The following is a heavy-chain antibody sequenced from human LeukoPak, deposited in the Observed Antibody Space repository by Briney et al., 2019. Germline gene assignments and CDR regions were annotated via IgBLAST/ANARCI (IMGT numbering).Heavy chain of an antibody. CDR1: GGSFSGYH. V-gene: IGHV4-34*01. CDR3: ARAGGITYYYDSSAPITEVGVDY. J-gene: IGHJ4*02. D-gene: IGHD3-22*01. Sequence: PSETLSLTCAVYGGSFSGYHWSWIRQPPGKGLEWIGEINHSGSTNYNPSLKSRVTISVDTSKNQFSLKLSSVTAADTAVYYCARAGGITYYYDSSAPITEVGVDYWGQGTLVTVSS. CDR2: INHSGST.